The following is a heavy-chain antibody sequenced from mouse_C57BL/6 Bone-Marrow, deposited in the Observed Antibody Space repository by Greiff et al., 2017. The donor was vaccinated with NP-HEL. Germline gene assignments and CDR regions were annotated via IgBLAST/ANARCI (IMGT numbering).Heavy chain of an antibody. Sequence: QVQLQQPGAELVRPGSSVKLSCKASGYTFTSYWMHWVKQRPIQGLEWIGNIDPSDSETHYNQKFKDKATLTVDKSSSTAYMQLSSLTSEDSAVYYGARERGKGTLYYFDYWGQGTTLTVSS. CDR1: GYTFTSYW. D-gene: IGHD2-1*01. CDR2: IDPSDSET. J-gene: IGHJ2*01. CDR3: ARERGKGTLYYFDY. V-gene: IGHV1-52*01.